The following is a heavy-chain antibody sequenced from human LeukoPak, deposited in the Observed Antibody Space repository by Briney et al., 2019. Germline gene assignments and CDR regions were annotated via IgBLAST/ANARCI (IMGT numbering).Heavy chain of an antibody. V-gene: IGHV4-59*01. D-gene: IGHD5-18*01. CDR1: GDSMSSYY. CDR2: TYYSGHT. CDR3: ARDRRDTSMVWDY. Sequence: PSETLSLTCTVSGDSMSSYYWSWIRQPPGKGLEWIGYTYYSGHTNYNPSLKSRVTISVDTSKNQFSLKMRSVTAADTAVYYCARDRRDTSMVWDYWGQGTLVTVSS. J-gene: IGHJ4*02.